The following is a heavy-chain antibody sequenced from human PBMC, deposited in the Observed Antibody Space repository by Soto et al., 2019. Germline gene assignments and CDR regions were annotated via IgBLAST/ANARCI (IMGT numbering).Heavy chain of an antibody. J-gene: IGHJ6*02. CDR3: ARAKPLWMDV. Sequence: QVQLQESGPGLVKPSETLSLTCTVSGGSISSYYWSWIRQPPGKGLEWIGYIYYSGSTNYNPSLKSRVTISVDTFKNQFSLKLSSVTAADTAVYYCARAKPLWMDVWGQGTTVTVSS. D-gene: IGHD5-18*01. CDR2: IYYSGST. V-gene: IGHV4-59*01. CDR1: GGSISSYY.